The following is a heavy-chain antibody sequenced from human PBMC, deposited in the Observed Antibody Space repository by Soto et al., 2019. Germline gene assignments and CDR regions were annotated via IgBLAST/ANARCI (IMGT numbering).Heavy chain of an antibody. Sequence: HPGGSLRLSCAASGFTVSSNYMSWVRQAPGKGLEWVSVIYSGGSTYYADSVKGRFTISRDNSKNTLYLQMNSLRAEDTAVYYCAGGARVRAVFIFGMDVWGQGTTVTVSS. V-gene: IGHV3-66*01. J-gene: IGHJ6*02. CDR3: AGGARVRAVFIFGMDV. D-gene: IGHD3-10*01. CDR2: IYSGGST. CDR1: GFTVSSNY.